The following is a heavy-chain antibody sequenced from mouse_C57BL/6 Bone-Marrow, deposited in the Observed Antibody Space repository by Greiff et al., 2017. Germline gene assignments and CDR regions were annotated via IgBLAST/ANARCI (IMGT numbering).Heavy chain of an antibody. V-gene: IGHV1-64*01. CDR3: AQYYYGTLYAVDY. CDR2: IHPNSGST. Sequence: QVQLQQPGAELVKPGASVKLSCKASGYTFTSYWMHWVKQRPGQGLEWIGMIHPNSGSTNYNEKFKSKATLTVDKSSSTAYMQLSSLTSEDSAVYYCAQYYYGTLYAVDYWGQGTSVTVSS. D-gene: IGHD1-1*01. CDR1: GYTFTSYW. J-gene: IGHJ4*01.